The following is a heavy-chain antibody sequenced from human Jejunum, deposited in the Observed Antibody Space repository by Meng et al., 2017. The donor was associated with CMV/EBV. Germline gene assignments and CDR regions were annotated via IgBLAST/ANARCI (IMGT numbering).Heavy chain of an antibody. J-gene: IGHJ4*02. Sequence: CSVSVATIIGSFWNWIRQTTGKGLEWIGCVDYSGTTKYNPSLKGRVTISVDTSKSQFSLELRSVIATDTAVFYCARGWGTTSPWDYWGQGTLVTVSS. CDR3: ARGWGTTSPWDY. CDR1: VATIIGSF. V-gene: IGHV4-59*01. D-gene: IGHD3-16*01. CDR2: VDYSGTT.